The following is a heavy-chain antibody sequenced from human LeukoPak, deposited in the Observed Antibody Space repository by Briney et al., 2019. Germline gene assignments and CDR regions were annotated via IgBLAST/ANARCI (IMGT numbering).Heavy chain of an antibody. CDR3: AKAGSGWPRWGDY. V-gene: IGHV3-23*01. CDR2: ISGSGGST. J-gene: IGHJ4*02. D-gene: IGHD6-19*01. CDR1: GFTFSSYA. Sequence: PGGSLRLSCAASGFTFSSYAMSWVRQAPGKGLEWVSAISGSGGSTYYADSVKGRFTTSRDNSKNTLYLQMNSLRAEDTAVYYCAKAGSGWPRWGDYWGQGTLVTVSS.